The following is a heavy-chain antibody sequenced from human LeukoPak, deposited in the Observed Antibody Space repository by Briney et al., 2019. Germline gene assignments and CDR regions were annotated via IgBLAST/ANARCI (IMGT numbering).Heavy chain of an antibody. J-gene: IGHJ4*02. Sequence: PGGSLRLSCAASGFTFSSYSMNWVRQAPGKGLEWVSSISSSSSYIYYADSVKGRFTISRDNAKNSLYLQMNSLRAEDTAVYYCVREAFIVGGSFDYWGQGTLVTVSS. CDR3: VREAFIVGGSFDY. CDR1: GFTFSSYS. V-gene: IGHV3-21*01. D-gene: IGHD1-26*01. CDR2: ISSSSSYI.